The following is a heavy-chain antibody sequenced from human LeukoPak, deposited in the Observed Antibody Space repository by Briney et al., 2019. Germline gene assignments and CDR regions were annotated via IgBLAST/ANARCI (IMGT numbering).Heavy chain of an antibody. Sequence: ASVKVSCKASGYTFTGYYMHRVRQAPGQGLEWMGRIIPIFGTANYAQKFQGRVTITTDESTSTAYMELSSLRSEDTAVYYCARDSSSSGYSYWGQGTLVTVSS. CDR1: GYTFTGYY. V-gene: IGHV1-69*05. D-gene: IGHD3-22*01. J-gene: IGHJ4*02. CDR2: IIPIFGTA. CDR3: ARDSSSSGYSY.